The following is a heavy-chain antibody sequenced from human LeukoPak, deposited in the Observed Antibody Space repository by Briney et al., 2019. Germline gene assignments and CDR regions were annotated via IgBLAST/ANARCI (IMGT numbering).Heavy chain of an antibody. CDR1: GFPFSSYV. D-gene: IGHD2-8*02. CDR3: ARDLSEKYCIDY. CDR2: INHNGETI. Sequence: GGSLRLSCAASGFPFSSYVMSWVRQAPGKGLEWVSYINHNGETIYYPDFVKGRLTISRDNSKNTLSLQMNSLRAEDTAIYYCARDLSEKYCIDYWGQGTLVTVSS. J-gene: IGHJ4*02. V-gene: IGHV3-48*01.